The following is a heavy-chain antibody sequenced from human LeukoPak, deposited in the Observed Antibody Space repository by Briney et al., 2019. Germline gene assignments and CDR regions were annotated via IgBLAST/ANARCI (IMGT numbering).Heavy chain of an antibody. CDR2: IYHSGSI. V-gene: IGHV4-38-2*01. CDR3: ARYLVRGYYLDY. J-gene: IGHJ4*02. CDR1: GYSISSGYY. D-gene: IGHD3-3*01. Sequence: MSSETLSLTCAVSGYSISSGYYWGWIRQPPGKGLEWIGSIYHSGSIYYNPSLKSRVTISVDTSKNQFSLKLSSVTAADTAVYYCARYLVRGYYLDYWGQGTLVTVSS.